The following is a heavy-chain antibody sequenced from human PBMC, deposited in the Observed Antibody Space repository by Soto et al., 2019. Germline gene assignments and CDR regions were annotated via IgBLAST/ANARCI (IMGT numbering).Heavy chain of an antibody. D-gene: IGHD6-13*01. CDR2: FDPEDGET. J-gene: IGHJ4*02. CDR1: GYTLTELS. V-gene: IGHV1-24*01. Sequence: ASVKVSCKVSGYTLTELSMHWVRQAPGKGLEWMGGFDPEDGETIYAQKFQGRVTMTEDTSTDTAYMELSSLRSEDTAVYYCATVQLPTVAAAGAFDYWGQGTLVTVSS. CDR3: ATVQLPTVAAAGAFDY.